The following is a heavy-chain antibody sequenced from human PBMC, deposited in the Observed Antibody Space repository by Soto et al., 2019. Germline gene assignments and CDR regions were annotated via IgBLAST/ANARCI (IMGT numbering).Heavy chain of an antibody. CDR3: DCLPSTRCRHYYYLLDV. Sequence: SGATLVNPTQTLTLTCTFSGFSLSTSGMCVSWIRQPPGKALEWLALIDWDDDKYYSTYLKTRLTISKDTSKTQVVLTLTNMNPLETDTYYCDCLPSTRCRHYYYLLDVWGQGTSVTVSS. J-gene: IGHJ6*02. V-gene: IGHV2-70*01. CDR1: GFSLSTSGMC. CDR2: IDWDDDK. D-gene: IGHD2-2*01.